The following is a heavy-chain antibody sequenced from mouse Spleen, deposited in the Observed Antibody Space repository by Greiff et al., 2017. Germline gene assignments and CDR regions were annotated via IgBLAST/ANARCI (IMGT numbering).Heavy chain of an antibody. J-gene: IGHJ2*01. D-gene: IGHD1-1*01. Sequence: EVQGVESGGGLVKPGGSLKLSCAASGFTFSDYGMAWVRQAPGKGPEWVAFISNLAYSIYYADTVTGRFTISRENAKNTLYLEMSSLRSEDTAMYYCARQDLGGSRHFDYWGQGTTLTVSS. CDR1: GFTFSDYG. V-gene: IGHV5-15*01. CDR3: ARQDLGGSRHFDY. CDR2: ISNLAYSI.